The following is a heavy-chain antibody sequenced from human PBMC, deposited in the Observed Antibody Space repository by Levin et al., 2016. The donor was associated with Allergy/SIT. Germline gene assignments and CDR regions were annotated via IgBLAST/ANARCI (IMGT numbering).Heavy chain of an antibody. CDR3: ARDGSSWFRDIDY. D-gene: IGHD6-13*01. Sequence: GESLKISCAASGFTFSDYYMSWIRQAPGKGLEWVSYISSSGSTIYYADSVKGRFTISRDNAKNSLYLQMNSLRAEDTAVYYCARDGSSWFRDIDYWGQGTLVTVSS. V-gene: IGHV3-11*01. J-gene: IGHJ4*02. CDR2: ISSSGSTI. CDR1: GFTFSDYY.